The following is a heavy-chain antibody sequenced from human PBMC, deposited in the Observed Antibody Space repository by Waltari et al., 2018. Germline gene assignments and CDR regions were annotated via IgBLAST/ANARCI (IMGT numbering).Heavy chain of an antibody. J-gene: IGHJ5*02. Sequence: QVQLVQSGAEVKKPGASVKVSCKASGYTFTGYYMHWVRQAPGQGLEWMGWINPNSGGTNNAQKFKGRVTMTRDTSISTAYMELSRLRSDDTAVYYCARDRGVRGVNWFDPWGQGTLVTVSS. CDR3: ARDRGVRGVNWFDP. V-gene: IGHV1-2*02. D-gene: IGHD3-10*01. CDR1: GYTFTGYY. CDR2: INPNSGGT.